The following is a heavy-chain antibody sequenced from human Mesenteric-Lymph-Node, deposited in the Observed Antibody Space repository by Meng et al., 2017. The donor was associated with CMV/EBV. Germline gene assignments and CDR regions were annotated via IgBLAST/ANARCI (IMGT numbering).Heavy chain of an antibody. CDR1: GFTFSSYA. J-gene: IGHJ4*02. CDR3: AGGSGWYDRY. D-gene: IGHD6-19*01. CDR2: ISSSSYYI. Sequence: GGSLRLSCAASGFTFSSYAMHWVRQAPGKGLEWVSSISSSSYYIYYADSVKGRFTISRDNAKNSLYLQMNSLRAEDTAVYYCAGGSGWYDRYWGQGTLVTVSS. V-gene: IGHV3-21*01.